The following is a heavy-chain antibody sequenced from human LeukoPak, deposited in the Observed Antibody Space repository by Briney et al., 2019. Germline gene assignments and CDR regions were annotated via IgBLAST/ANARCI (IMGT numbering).Heavy chain of an antibody. D-gene: IGHD1-1*01. Sequence: GASVKVSCKASGYTFNRFGISWVRQAPGQGLEWLGWINTYSGNTKYGEKFQGRVKMTPDTSTSTVYMELMSLRSDDTAVYFCARDTPQHLKRFDHWGQGTLVTVSS. V-gene: IGHV1-18*01. J-gene: IGHJ4*02. CDR2: INTYSGNT. CDR3: ARDTPQHLKRFDH. CDR1: GYTFNRFG.